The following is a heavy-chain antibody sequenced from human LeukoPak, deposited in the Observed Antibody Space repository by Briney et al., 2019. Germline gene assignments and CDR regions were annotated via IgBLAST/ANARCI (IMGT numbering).Heavy chain of an antibody. Sequence: GASVKVSCKASGSTFSSYAISWVRQAPGQGLEWMGGIIPIFGTANYAQKFQGRVTITADESTSTAYMELSSLRSEDTAVYYCARGRQLAYYMDVWGKGTTVTVSS. J-gene: IGHJ6*03. V-gene: IGHV1-69*13. CDR3: ARGRQLAYYMDV. CDR1: GSTFSSYA. D-gene: IGHD2-2*01. CDR2: IIPIFGTA.